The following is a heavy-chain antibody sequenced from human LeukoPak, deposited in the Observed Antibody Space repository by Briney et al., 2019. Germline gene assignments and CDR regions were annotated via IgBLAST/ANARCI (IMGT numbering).Heavy chain of an antibody. CDR2: IYSGGST. V-gene: IGHV3-53*01. J-gene: IGHJ3*02. Sequence: PGGSLRPSCAASGFTVSSNYMSWVRQAPGKGLEWVSVIYSGGSTYYADSVKGRFTISRHNSKNTLYLQMNSLRAEDTAVYYCARGYCSGGSCYEDAFDIWGQGTMVTVSS. CDR3: ARGYCSGGSCYEDAFDI. D-gene: IGHD2-15*01. CDR1: GFTVSSNY.